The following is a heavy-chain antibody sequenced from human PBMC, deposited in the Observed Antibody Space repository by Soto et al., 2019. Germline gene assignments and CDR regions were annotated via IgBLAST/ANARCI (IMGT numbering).Heavy chain of an antibody. CDR2: IKQDGSEK. V-gene: IGHV3-7*01. CDR3: ARRYFDL. CDR1: GFNFSSYW. Sequence: EVQLEESGGGLVQPGGSLRLSCAASGFNFSSYWMSWVRQAPGKGLEWVANIKQDGSEKYYVDSVKGRFTISRDNAKNSLYLQMNSLRAEDTAVYYCARRYFDLWGRGTLVTVSS. J-gene: IGHJ2*01.